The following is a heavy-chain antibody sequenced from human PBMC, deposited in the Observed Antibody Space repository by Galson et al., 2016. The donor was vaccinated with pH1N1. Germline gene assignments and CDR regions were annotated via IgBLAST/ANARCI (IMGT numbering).Heavy chain of an antibody. V-gene: IGHV1-2*02. CDR2: INPNSGGT. CDR1: GYSFANFG. CDR3: VRISGGWYSDY. J-gene: IGHJ4*02. Sequence: SVKVSCKASGYSFANFGINWVRQAPGQGLEWMGWINPNSGGTNYAQKFQGRVTMTRDTSINTVYMELNSLRSNDTAVYFCVRISGGWYSDYWAQGTLVTVSS. D-gene: IGHD6-19*01.